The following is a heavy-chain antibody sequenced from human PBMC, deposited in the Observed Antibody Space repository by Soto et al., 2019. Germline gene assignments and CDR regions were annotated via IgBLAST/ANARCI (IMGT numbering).Heavy chain of an antibody. V-gene: IGHV3-23*01. CDR1: GFTFIINA. J-gene: IGHJ4*02. CDR3: AGSDHLEL. CDR2: SRGSCETT. Sequence: GGSXRLSCIASGFTFIINAMIWVRQERGKWLEWVSASRGSCETTSHENHVKGWLKSYRDNSKNTLYLEMNSLRDEYKSVYYCAGSDHLELWGQGTLVNVSS. D-gene: IGHD3-3*01.